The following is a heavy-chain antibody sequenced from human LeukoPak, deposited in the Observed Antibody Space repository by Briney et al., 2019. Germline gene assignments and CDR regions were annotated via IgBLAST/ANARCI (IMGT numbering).Heavy chain of an antibody. V-gene: IGHV4-4*02. J-gene: IGHJ6*03. CDR2: IYHSGST. D-gene: IGHD6-13*01. CDR1: GGSISSSNW. Sequence: PSGTLSLTCAVSGGSISSSNWWSWVRQPPGKGLEWIGEIYHSGSTNCNPSLKSRVTISVDKSKNQFSLKLSSVTAADTAVYYCASTQQLVLGGYMDVWGKGTTVTVSS. CDR3: ASTQQLVLGGYMDV.